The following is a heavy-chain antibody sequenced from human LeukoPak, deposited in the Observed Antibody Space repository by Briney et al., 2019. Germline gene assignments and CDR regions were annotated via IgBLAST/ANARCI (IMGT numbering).Heavy chain of an antibody. D-gene: IGHD6-25*01. J-gene: IGHJ4*02. Sequence: SGGSLRLSCVASGFTVNNNYMNWVRQGPGKGLEWASVISSGGSTYYADSVTGRFTISRDNSKNTLYLQMNSLRVEDTAVYYCGRDLIGTAASWDCWGQGTLVTVSS. CDR1: GFTVNNNY. V-gene: IGHV3-53*01. CDR3: GRDLIGTAASWDC. CDR2: ISSGGST.